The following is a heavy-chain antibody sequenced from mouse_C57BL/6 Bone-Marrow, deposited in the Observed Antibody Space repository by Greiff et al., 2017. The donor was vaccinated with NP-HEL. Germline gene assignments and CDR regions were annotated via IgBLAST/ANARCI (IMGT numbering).Heavy chain of an antibody. CDR1: GYTFTSYT. D-gene: IGHD1-1*02. V-gene: IGHV1-4*01. J-gene: IGHJ2*01. CDR2: INPSSGYT. Sequence: LVESGAELARPGASVKMSCKASGYTFTSYTMHWVKQRPGQGLEWIGYINPSSGYTKYNQKFKDKATLTADKSSSTAYMQLSSLTSEDSAVYYCARWGLWYYFDYWGQGTTLTVSS. CDR3: ARWGLWYYFDY.